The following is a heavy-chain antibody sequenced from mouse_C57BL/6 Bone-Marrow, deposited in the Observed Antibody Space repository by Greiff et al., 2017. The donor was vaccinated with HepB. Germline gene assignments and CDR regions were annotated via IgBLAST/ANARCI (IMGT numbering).Heavy chain of an antibody. J-gene: IGHJ2*01. Sequence: EVQLQESGPELVKPGASVKISCKASGYSFTDYNMNWVKQSNGKSLEWIGVINPNYGTTSYNQKFKGKATLTVDQSSSTAYMQLNSLTSEDSAVYYWARQLRFPFYYFDYWGQGTTPTVSS. V-gene: IGHV1-39*01. CDR1: GYSFTDYN. CDR3: ARQLRFPFYYFDY. D-gene: IGHD3-2*02. CDR2: INPNYGTT.